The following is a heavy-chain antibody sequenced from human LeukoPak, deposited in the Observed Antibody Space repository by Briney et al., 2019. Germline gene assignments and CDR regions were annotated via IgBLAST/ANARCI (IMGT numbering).Heavy chain of an antibody. J-gene: IGHJ6*03. Sequence: PSETLSLTCAVYGGSFSGYYWSWIRQPPGKGLEWIGEIYHSGSTNYNPSLKSRVTISVDKSKNQFSLKLSSVTAADTAVYYCAREVATPYYYYYYMDVWGKGTTVTVSS. D-gene: IGHD5-12*01. V-gene: IGHV4-34*01. CDR1: GGSFSGYY. CDR2: IYHSGST. CDR3: AREVATPYYYYYYMDV.